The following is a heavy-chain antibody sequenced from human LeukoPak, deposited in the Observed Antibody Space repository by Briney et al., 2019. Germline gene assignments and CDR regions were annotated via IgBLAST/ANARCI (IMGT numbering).Heavy chain of an antibody. CDR1: GGSINSYY. D-gene: IGHD3-10*01. Sequence: SETLSLTCTVSGGSINSYYWTWIRQPPGKGLEWIGYIYYSGSTNYNPSLKSRVTISVDTSKNQFSLKLSSVTAADTAVYYCARRSYGSASPLRMDVWGQGTTVTVSS. J-gene: IGHJ6*02. V-gene: IGHV4-59*08. CDR2: IYYSGST. CDR3: ARRSYGSASPLRMDV.